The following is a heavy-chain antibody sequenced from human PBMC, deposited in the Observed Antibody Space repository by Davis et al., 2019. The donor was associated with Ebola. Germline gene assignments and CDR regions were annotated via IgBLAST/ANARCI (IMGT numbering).Heavy chain of an antibody. J-gene: IGHJ5*02. CDR3: ARGRGRFGELIKNWFDP. V-gene: IGHV1-8*01. Sequence: AASVKVSCKASGYTFTSYDINWVRQATGQGLEWMGWMNPNSGNTGYAEKFQGRVTMTRNTSISTAYMELSSLRSEDTAVYYCARGRGRFGELIKNWFDPWGQGTLVTVSS. D-gene: IGHD3-10*01. CDR2: MNPNSGNT. CDR1: GYTFTSYD.